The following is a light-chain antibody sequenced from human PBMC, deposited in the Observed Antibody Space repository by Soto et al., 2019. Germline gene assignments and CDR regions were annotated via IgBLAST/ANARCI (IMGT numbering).Light chain of an antibody. J-gene: IGKJ3*01. Sequence: DIQMTQSPSSLSASVGERVTITCQASQDNSNYLNWYRQKPGKAPDLLIYDASNLQTGVPSRFSGSGSGTHFTFTISSLLPEDFATYYCQPFNNLPFTFGPGTKVDI. V-gene: IGKV1-33*01. CDR2: DAS. CDR3: QPFNNLPFT. CDR1: QDNSNY.